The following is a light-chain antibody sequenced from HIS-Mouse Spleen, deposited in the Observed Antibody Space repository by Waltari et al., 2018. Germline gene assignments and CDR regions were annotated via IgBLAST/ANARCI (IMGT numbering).Light chain of an antibody. Sequence: QSALTQPASVSGSPGQSITISCTGTSSDVGGYNYVSWYQQHPGKAPKPMIYDFSNRRSGVSNRFSGSKSGNTASLTISGLQAEDEADYYCSSYTSSSFNVVFGGGTKLTVL. CDR3: SSYTSSSFNVV. J-gene: IGLJ2*01. CDR2: DFS. V-gene: IGLV2-14*03. CDR1: SSDVGGYNY.